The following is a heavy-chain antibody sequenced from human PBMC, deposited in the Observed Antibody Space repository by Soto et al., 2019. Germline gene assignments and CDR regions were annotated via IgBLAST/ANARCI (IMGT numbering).Heavy chain of an antibody. V-gene: IGHV4-31*03. Sequence: PSETLSLTCPVSGCSISSGGYYWSWIRQHPGKGLEWIGYIYYSGSTYYNPSLKSRVTISVDTSKNQFSLKLSSVTAADTAVYYCAREIYDSSGYYPDAFDIWGQGTMVTVSS. CDR1: GCSISSGGYY. CDR2: IYYSGST. D-gene: IGHD3-22*01. J-gene: IGHJ3*02. CDR3: AREIYDSSGYYPDAFDI.